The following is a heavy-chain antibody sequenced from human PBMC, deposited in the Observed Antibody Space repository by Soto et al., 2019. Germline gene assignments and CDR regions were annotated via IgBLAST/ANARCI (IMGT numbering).Heavy chain of an antibody. CDR1: GFTFSSYA. CDR3: ARVIWDIVVVPAAQLFDDGMDV. V-gene: IGHV3-30-3*01. D-gene: IGHD2-2*01. CDR2: ISYDGSNK. Sequence: GGSLRLSCAASGFTFSSYAMHWVRQAPGKGLEWVAVISYDGSNKYYADSVKGRFTISRDNSKNTLYLQMNSLRAEDTAVYYCARVIWDIVVVPAAQLFDDGMDVWGQGTTVTVSS. J-gene: IGHJ6*02.